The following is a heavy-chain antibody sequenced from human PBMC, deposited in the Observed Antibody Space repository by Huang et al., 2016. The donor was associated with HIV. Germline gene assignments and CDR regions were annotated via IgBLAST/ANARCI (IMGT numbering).Heavy chain of an antibody. CDR3: ASGEYGKNAYDI. Sequence: QLHLQQSGPGLVRPSETLSLICTVSGGSITSSNHYWGWIRQTPGKGMEWIGNFDYGVETYYPPSLKNRGSRSIDPSKSQFSLRRSSVIATDTAVYYCASGEYGKNAYDIWGQGTVVTVSA. J-gene: IGHJ3*02. CDR1: GGSITSSNHY. D-gene: IGHD2-2*01. CDR2: FDYGVET. V-gene: IGHV4-39*01.